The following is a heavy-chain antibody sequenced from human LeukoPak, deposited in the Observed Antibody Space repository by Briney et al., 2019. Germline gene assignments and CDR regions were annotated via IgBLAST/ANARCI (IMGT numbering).Heavy chain of an antibody. CDR1: GFNFANHA. D-gene: IGHD2-21*02. V-gene: IGHV3-23*01. CDR3: VREDTPATANY. J-gene: IGHJ4*02. Sequence: GGSLRPSCAASGFNFANHAMSWVRQTPGKGLEWVSAISGGGDITYYADSATGRFTISRDNSKDTLFLQMHSLRPGDTAVYYCVREDTPATANYWGQGALVTISS. CDR2: ISGGGDIT.